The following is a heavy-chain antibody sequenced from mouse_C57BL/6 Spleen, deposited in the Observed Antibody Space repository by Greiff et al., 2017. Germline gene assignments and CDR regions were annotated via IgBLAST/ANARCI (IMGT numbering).Heavy chain of an antibody. J-gene: IGHJ3*01. Sequence: EVKVEESEGGLVQPGSSMKLSCTASGFTFSDYYMAWVRQVPEKGLEWVANINYDGSSTYYLDSLKSRFIISRDNAKNILYLQMSSLKSEDTATYYCASLSNYWFAYWGQGTLVTVSA. CDR1: GFTFSDYY. V-gene: IGHV5-16*01. D-gene: IGHD2-5*01. CDR3: ASLSNYWFAY. CDR2: INYDGSST.